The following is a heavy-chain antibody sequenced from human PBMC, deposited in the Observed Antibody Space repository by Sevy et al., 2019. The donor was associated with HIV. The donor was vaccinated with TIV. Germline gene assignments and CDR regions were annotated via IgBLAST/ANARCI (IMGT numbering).Heavy chain of an antibody. V-gene: IGHV3-21*01. D-gene: IGHD3-22*01. CDR1: GFTFITYT. Sequence: GGSLRLSCAASGFTFITYTMNWVRQAPGKGLEWVSSIGISSSYIYYADSVKGRFTISRDNAKNSLYLQMNSLRAEDMAVYYCARANLDSSGSYDAFDIWGQVTMVTVS. J-gene: IGHJ3*02. CDR2: IGISSSYI. CDR3: ARANLDSSGSYDAFDI.